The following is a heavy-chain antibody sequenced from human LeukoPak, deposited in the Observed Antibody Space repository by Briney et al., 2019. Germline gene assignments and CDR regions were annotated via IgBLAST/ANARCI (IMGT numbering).Heavy chain of an antibody. CDR2: IRGSGVST. D-gene: IGHD2-2*01. J-gene: IGHJ4*02. V-gene: IGHV3-23*01. CDR1: GFTFSSYA. CDR3: ARAQYCSRTSCYHLTRIFDY. Sequence: GGSLRLSCAASGFTFSSYAMSWVRQAPGKGLGWVSPIRGSGVSTYYADSVKGGFPISNDNSKTPLYLQMTSLRAEDTAVYYCARAQYCSRTSCYHLTRIFDYWGQGTLVTVSS.